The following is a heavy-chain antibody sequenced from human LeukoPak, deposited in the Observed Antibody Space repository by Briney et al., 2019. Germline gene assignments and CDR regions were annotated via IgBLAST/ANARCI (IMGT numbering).Heavy chain of an antibody. D-gene: IGHD3-9*01. CDR2: IYSGGST. J-gene: IGHJ4*02. CDR1: GFSVSSNY. Sequence: GGSLRLSCAASGFSVSSNYLSWVRQAPGKGLEWVSTIYSGGSTYYADSVTGRFTISRDNSKNTLYLQMNSLRAEDTAVYYCARDGAVLTGYYDYWVQGTLVTVSS. V-gene: IGHV3-66*01. CDR3: ARDGAVLTGYYDY.